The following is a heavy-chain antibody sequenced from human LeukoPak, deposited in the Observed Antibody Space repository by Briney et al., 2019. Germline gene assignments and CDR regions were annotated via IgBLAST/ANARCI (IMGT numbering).Heavy chain of an antibody. D-gene: IGHD5-12*01. Sequence: SETLSLTCTVSGDSISSHFWSWLRQPAGKGLELIGRMYTSGNTIYNPSLKSRVSMSVDTSKNQLSLKVRSVTAADTAVYYCARDSGYDLSWGQGTLVTVSS. J-gene: IGHJ4*02. V-gene: IGHV4-4*07. CDR3: ARDSGYDLS. CDR2: MYTSGNT. CDR1: GDSISSHF.